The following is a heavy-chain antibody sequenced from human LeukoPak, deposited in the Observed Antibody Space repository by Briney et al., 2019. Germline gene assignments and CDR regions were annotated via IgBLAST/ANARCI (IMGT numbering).Heavy chain of an antibody. CDR3: ARDKETTFALFDY. CDR1: GDSVSSNSVA. D-gene: IGHD1-1*01. Sequence: SQTLSLTRAISGDSVSSNSVAWSWIRQSPSRGLEWLGRTYYRSKWYNEYAGSVKSRMTISADTSKNQFSLQVRSVTPEDTAVYYCARDKETTFALFDYWGQGTLVTVSS. CDR2: TYYRSKWYN. V-gene: IGHV6-1*01. J-gene: IGHJ4*02.